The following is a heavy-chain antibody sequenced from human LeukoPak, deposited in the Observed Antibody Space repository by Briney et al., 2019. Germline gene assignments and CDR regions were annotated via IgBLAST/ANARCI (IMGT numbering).Heavy chain of an antibody. Sequence: GGSLLQACAASGYTLTTLLMSWGRQAPGKGLEWVSGINWNGGSTGYADSVKGRFTISRDNARNSLYLQMNSLRGEDTAFYYCARERRRGYYYDTGGYMRGSCEYWGQGTLVTVSS. J-gene: IGHJ4*02. V-gene: IGHV3-20*04. CDR3: ARERRRGYYYDTGGYMRGSCEY. CDR2: INWNGGST. CDR1: GYTLTTLL. D-gene: IGHD3-22*01.